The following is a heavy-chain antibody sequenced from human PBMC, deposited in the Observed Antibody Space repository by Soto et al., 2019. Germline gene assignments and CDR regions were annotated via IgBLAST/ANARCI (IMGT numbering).Heavy chain of an antibody. D-gene: IGHD3-10*01. CDR3: SHMRGSGLLGMDV. CDR2: IFANDDK. J-gene: IGHJ6*02. CDR1: GFSLSISGVG. V-gene: IGHV2-5*01. Sequence: SGPTLVNPTQTLTLTCTFSGFSLSISGVGVGWVRQPPGKALEWLALIFANDDKRYTPSLKSRLTITKDTSKNQVVLIMNNIDPVDTDTYYCSHMRGSGLLGMDVWGQVT.